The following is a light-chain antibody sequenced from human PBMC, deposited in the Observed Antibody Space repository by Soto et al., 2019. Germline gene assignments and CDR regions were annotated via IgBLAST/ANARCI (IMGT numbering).Light chain of an antibody. CDR2: DVT. J-gene: IGLJ1*01. CDR1: SSDIGAYNY. CDR3: CSYTRSSPFYV. Sequence: QSALTQPASVSGSPGQSITISCTGTSSDIGAYNYVSWYQQHPGRAPKLIIYDVTHRPAGFSSRFSASKSGNTASLTIFFLQAEDEAYYYCCSYTRSSPFYVFGTGTKVTVL. V-gene: IGLV2-14*03.